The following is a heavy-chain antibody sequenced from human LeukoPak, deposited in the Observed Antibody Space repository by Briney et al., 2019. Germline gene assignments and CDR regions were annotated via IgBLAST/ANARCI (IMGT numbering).Heavy chain of an antibody. Sequence: GGSLRLSCVASGFTFSRNYMSWVRQAPGRGLEWVSVIYSGGSTYYADSVKGRFTISGDNSKNTLYLQMNSLRVEDTAVYYCVRSDYGDYGDWGQGTLVTVSS. CDR1: GFTFSRNY. J-gene: IGHJ4*02. CDR3: VRSDYGDYGD. V-gene: IGHV3-53*01. D-gene: IGHD4-17*01. CDR2: IYSGGST.